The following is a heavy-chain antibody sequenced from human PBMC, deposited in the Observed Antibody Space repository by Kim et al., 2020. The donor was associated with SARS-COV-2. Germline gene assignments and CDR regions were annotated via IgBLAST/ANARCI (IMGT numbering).Heavy chain of an antibody. J-gene: IGHJ2*01. D-gene: IGHD6-19*01. CDR2: IRSKDFGVTT. CDR1: GFTFCDYA. Sequence: GGSLRLSCTLSGFTFCDYAMSWFRQAPGKGLEWVGFIRSKDFGVTTEYAASVEGRFIISRNDSKSIAYLQMNSLRTDDTAWYYCTRARSSGWPYWFFDF. CDR3: TRARSSGWPYWFFDF. V-gene: IGHV3-49*03.